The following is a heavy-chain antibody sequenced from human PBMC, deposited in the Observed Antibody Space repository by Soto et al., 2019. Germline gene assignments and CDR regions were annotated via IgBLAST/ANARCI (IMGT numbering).Heavy chain of an antibody. Sequence: SETLSLTCTVSGGSISSYYWSWIRQPPGKGLEWIGYIYYSGNTNYDPSLKSRVTISVDTSKNQFSLKLSSVTAADTAVYYCARDSKTYYYDSSGYYEGGFDPWGQGTLVTVSS. CDR1: GGSISSYY. CDR3: ARDSKTYYYDSSGYYEGGFDP. CDR2: IYYSGNT. D-gene: IGHD3-22*01. J-gene: IGHJ5*02. V-gene: IGHV4-59*01.